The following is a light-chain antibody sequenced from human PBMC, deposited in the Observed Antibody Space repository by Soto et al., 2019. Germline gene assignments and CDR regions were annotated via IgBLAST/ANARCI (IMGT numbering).Light chain of an antibody. V-gene: IGKV3D-15*01. J-gene: IGKJ1*01. CDR3: QQDNNWPT. CDR2: DAS. Sequence: EIVMTQSPATLSVYPWESATLSCRASQSINRDLAWYVQKPGQAPRLLIYDASNRATGIPARFSGSGSGTEFALTISSLQSEDFAVYYCQQDNNWPTLGQGTKVDIK. CDR1: QSINRD.